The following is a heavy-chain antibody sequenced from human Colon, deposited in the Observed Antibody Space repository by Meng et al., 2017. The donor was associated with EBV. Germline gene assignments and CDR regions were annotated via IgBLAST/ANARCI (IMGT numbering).Heavy chain of an antibody. J-gene: IGHJ4*02. Sequence: QVPLGQSGAEVKKPGASVKVSCKASGYTFTNYYMHWVRQAPGQGLEWMGVINPSGGSTNYAQKFQGRLTMTRDTSTSTVYMELSSLRSEDTAVYYCARGDGGNGSDYWGQGTLVTVSS. CDR1: GYTFTNYY. CDR2: INPSGGST. V-gene: IGHV1-46*01. CDR3: ARGDGGNGSDY. D-gene: IGHD4-23*01.